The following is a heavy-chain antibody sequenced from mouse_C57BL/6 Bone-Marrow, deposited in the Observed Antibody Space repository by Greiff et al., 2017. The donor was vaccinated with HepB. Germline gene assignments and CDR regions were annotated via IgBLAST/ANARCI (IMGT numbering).Heavy chain of an antibody. D-gene: IGHD3-1*01. V-gene: IGHV5-2*01. CDR1: EYEFPSHD. CDR3: ARLDYYYAMDY. CDR2: INSDGGST. Sequence: EVNVVESGGGLVQPGESLKLSCESTEYEFPSHDMSWVRKTPEKRLELVAAINSDGGSTYYTDTMERRVIISRDNTKKTLYLQMSSLRSEDTALYYCARLDYYYAMDYWGQGTSVTVSS. J-gene: IGHJ4*01.